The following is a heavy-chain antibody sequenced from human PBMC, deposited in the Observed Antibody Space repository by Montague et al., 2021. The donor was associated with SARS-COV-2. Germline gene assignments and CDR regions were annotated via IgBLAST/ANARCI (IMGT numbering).Heavy chain of an antibody. Sequence: SETQSLTCTVSGVSISSYYWTWIRQPPGKGLEWIGFIYYSGSTNYNPSLKSRVTISVDTSKNQFSLKLSSVTAADTAVYYCAKQALTRYCTSTTCFGAAFDIWGQGTMVTVSS. J-gene: IGHJ3*02. CDR3: AKQALTRYCTSTTCFGAAFDI. D-gene: IGHD2-2*01. CDR2: IYYSGST. CDR1: GVSISSYY. V-gene: IGHV4-59*08.